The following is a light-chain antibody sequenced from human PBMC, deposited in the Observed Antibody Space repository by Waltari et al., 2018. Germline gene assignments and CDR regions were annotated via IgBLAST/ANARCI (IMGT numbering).Light chain of an antibody. Sequence: QLVLTHSPSASASLGASVQLTCTLSSWHITNVIAWHPQQPGKGPRYLMKVNSDGSHRKGDDIPDRFSGSGSGPERYLTISSLQSEDEADYYCETGGHGTWVFGGGTKLTVL. CDR3: ETGGHGTWV. V-gene: IGLV4-69*01. J-gene: IGLJ3*02. CDR1: SWHITNV. CDR2: VNSDGSH.